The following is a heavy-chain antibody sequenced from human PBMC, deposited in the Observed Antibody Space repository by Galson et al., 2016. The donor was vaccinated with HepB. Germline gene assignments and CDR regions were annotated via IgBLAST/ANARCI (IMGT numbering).Heavy chain of an antibody. Sequence: SETLSLTCAVYGGSFSGYSWSCIRQPPGKGLEWIGEINHSGSTNYNPSLESRVTISVDTSKNQFSLKLTSVTAADTAVYYCARDCSSTSCFDFWGQGTLVTVSS. CDR2: INHSGST. CDR3: ARDCSSTSCFDF. J-gene: IGHJ4*02. V-gene: IGHV4-34*01. D-gene: IGHD2-2*01. CDR1: GGSFSGYS.